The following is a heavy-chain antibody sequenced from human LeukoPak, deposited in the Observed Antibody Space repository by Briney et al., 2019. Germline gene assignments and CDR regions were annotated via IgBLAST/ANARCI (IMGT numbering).Heavy chain of an antibody. CDR2: INAGNGNT. D-gene: IGHD4-17*01. CDR1: GYTFTSYG. J-gene: IGHJ6*02. Sequence: GASVKVSCKASGYTFTSYGISWVRQAPGQRLEWMGWINAGNGNTKYLQKFQGRVTITRDTSASTAYMELSSLRSEDTAVYYCARDEVRGRSMTTVTYYYYYGMDVWGQGTTVTVSS. CDR3: ARDEVRGRSMTTVTYYYYYGMDV. V-gene: IGHV1-3*01.